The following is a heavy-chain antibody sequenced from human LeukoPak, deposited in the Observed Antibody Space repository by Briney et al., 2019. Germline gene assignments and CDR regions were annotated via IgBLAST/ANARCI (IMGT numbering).Heavy chain of an antibody. CDR1: GGSISSSSYY. J-gene: IGHJ4*02. CDR2: FYHSRGS. V-gene: IGHV4-61*05. Sequence: KPSETLSLTCTVSGGSISSSSYYWGWIRQPPGKGLEWIGYFYHSRGSNYNPSLKSRVTISVDTSKNQVSLKLTSATAADTAVYYCAASRSSGDPIYWGQGTLVTVSS. CDR3: AASRSSGDPIY. D-gene: IGHD3-10*01.